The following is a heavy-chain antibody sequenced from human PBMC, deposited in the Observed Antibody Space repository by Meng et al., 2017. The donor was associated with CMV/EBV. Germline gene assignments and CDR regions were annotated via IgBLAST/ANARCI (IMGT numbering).Heavy chain of an antibody. J-gene: IGHJ4*02. CDR1: GSYY. CDR3: ASYYDFWSGYFSGRPRDYFDY. Sequence: GSYYWRWIRQPPGKGLEWIGYIYYSGSTNYNPSLKSRVTISVDTSKNQFSLKLSSVTAADTAVYYCASYYDFWSGYFSGRPRDYFDYWGQGTLVTVSS. D-gene: IGHD3-3*01. CDR2: IYYSGST. V-gene: IGHV4-61*01.